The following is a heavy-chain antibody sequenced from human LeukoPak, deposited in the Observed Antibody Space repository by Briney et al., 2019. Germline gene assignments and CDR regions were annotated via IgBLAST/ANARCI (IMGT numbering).Heavy chain of an antibody. V-gene: IGHV4-34*01. CDR1: GGSFSGYY. D-gene: IGHD2-2*01. J-gene: IGHJ5*02. Sequence: SETVSLTCAVYGGSFSGYYWSWIRQPPGKGLEWIGEINHSGSTNYNPSLKSRVTISVDTSKNQFSLKRSSVTAAGTAVYYCARLEEDIVVVPAANVGINWFDPWGQGTLVTVSS. CDR2: INHSGST. CDR3: ARLEEDIVVVPAANVGINWFDP.